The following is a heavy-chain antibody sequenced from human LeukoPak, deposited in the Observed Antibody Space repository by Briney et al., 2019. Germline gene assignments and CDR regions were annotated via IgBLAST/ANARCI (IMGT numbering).Heavy chain of an antibody. CDR1: EFTFSNYW. CDR2: IKQDGSKK. CDR3: ARVNPLPGYCSSTSCSDYMDV. V-gene: IGHV3-7*01. D-gene: IGHD2-2*01. Sequence: GGSLRLSCAASEFTFSNYWMGWVRQAPGKGLEWVANIKQDGSKKYYVDSVKGRFTISRDNAKNSLYLQMDSLRAEDTALYFCARVNPLPGYCSSTSCSDYMDVWGKGTTVTVSS. J-gene: IGHJ6*03.